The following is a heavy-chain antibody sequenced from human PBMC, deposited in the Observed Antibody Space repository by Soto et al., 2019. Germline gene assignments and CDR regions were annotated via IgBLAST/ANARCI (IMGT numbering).Heavy chain of an antibody. D-gene: IGHD2-15*01. CDR3: PRDVLFWYWCSYYCDVMCV. J-gene: IGHJ6*02. CDR2: IYNSGST. Sequence: SKNPYITRTVYGGSVSSTSYYWSWIRQPPGKGLEWIGYIYNSGSTNYKPSLKSRVTISVDTSKNQFSLNLTSVTAADTAAYFCPRDVLFWYWCSYYCDVMCVWGRRSTVPGSS. V-gene: IGHV4-61*01. CDR1: GGSVSSTSYY.